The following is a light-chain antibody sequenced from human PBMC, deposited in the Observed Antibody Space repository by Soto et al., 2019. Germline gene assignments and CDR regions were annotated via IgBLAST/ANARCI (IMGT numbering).Light chain of an antibody. Sequence: EVVLTQSPVTLSLSPGERATLSCRASQSVSSPYLAWYQQKPGQPPRLLIYGASSRATDIPDRFIGSGSGTEFTLTIARLAPEDFAMYYSQQYGSSPYTFGPGTKVDI. CDR1: QSVSSPY. J-gene: IGKJ3*01. V-gene: IGKV3-20*01. CDR2: GAS. CDR3: QQYGSSPYT.